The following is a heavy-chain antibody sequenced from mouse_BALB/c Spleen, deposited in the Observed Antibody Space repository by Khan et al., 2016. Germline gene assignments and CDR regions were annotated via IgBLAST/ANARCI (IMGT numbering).Heavy chain of an antibody. Sequence: EVKLLESGPGLVKPSQSLSLTCTVTGYSITSDYAWNWIRQFPGNKLEWMGYISYSGSTNYNPSLKSRVSINRDTSKNQVFLQLNSVTTEDTATYYCAGSFGYRRFAYWGQGTLVTVSA. D-gene: IGHD2-2*01. V-gene: IGHV3-2*02. CDR3: AGSFGYRRFAY. CDR1: GYSITSDYA. CDR2: ISYSGST. J-gene: IGHJ3*01.